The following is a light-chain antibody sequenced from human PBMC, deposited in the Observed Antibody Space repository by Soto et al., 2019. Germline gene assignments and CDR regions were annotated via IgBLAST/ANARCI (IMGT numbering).Light chain of an antibody. Sequence: DIQMTQSPSTLSASVGDRVTITCRASQSISSWLVWYQQKPGKAPKLLIYDASSLESGVPSRFSGSGSGTEFTLTISSLQPDDFATYYCQQYNSYSGFGQGTKVEIK. CDR2: DAS. V-gene: IGKV1-5*01. CDR1: QSISSW. J-gene: IGKJ1*01. CDR3: QQYNSYSG.